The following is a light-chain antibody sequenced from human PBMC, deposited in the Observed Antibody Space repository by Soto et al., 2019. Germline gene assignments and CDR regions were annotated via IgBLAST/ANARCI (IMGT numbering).Light chain of an antibody. V-gene: IGLV2-14*01. Sequence: QSFLTQPASVSGSPVQSITISCTGTSRDVGSYNYVSWYQQHPGKDPKLMIYEVSDRPSGISSRFSGSKSGNTASLTISGLQTEDEADYYGSSYTSXSTLVGTGTKAXV. J-gene: IGLJ1*01. CDR1: SRDVGSYNY. CDR2: EVS. CDR3: SSYTSXSTL.